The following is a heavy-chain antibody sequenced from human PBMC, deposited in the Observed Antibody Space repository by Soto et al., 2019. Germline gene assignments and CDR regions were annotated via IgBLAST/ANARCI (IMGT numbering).Heavy chain of an antibody. CDR3: ATRRDASYYYYGMDV. J-gene: IGHJ6*02. CDR1: GFTFSTYV. V-gene: IGHV3-23*01. D-gene: IGHD2-2*01. CDR2: ISGSGDGT. Sequence: EVQLLESGGGLVQPGGSLRLSCAASGFTFSTYVMSWFRQAPGKGLEWVSAISGSGDGTYYADSVKGRFTISRDNSKNTLFLQMDSLRAGDTAVYYCATRRDASYYYYGMDVWGQGTTVTVSS.